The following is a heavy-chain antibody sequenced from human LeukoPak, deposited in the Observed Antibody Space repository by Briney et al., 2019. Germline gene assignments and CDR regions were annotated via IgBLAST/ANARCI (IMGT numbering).Heavy chain of an antibody. CDR2: INHSGST. D-gene: IGHD3-22*01. V-gene: IGHV4-34*01. Sequence: SETLSLTCAVYGGSFSGYYWSWIRQPPGKGLEWIGEINHSGSTNYNPSLKSRVTISVDTPKNQFSLKLSSVTAADTAVYYCAKVYGNPYYYDSSGYGPFDYWGQGTLVTVSS. J-gene: IGHJ4*02. CDR3: AKVYGNPYYYDSSGYGPFDY. CDR1: GGSFSGYY.